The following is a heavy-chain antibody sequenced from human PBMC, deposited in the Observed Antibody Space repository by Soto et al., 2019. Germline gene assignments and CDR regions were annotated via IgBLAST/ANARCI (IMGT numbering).Heavy chain of an antibody. Sequence: PGGSLRLSCAASGFTFSSYWMSWVRQAPGKGLEWVANIKQDGSEKYYVDSVKGRFTISRDNAKNSLYLQMNSLRAEDTAVYYCARDTRYFDLYYYYYGMDVWGQGTTVTVSS. D-gene: IGHD3-9*01. CDR3: ARDTRYFDLYYYYYGMDV. V-gene: IGHV3-7*01. J-gene: IGHJ6*02. CDR2: IKQDGSEK. CDR1: GFTFSSYW.